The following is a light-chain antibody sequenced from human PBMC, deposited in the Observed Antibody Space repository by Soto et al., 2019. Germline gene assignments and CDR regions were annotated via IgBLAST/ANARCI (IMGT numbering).Light chain of an antibody. CDR2: EVS. CDR3: SSYAGTNTRYL. CDR1: NSDVGSYNF. V-gene: IGLV2-8*01. J-gene: IGLJ1*01. Sequence: QSVLTQPPSASVSPGQSVTISCTGANSDVGSYNFVSWYQQHPGKAPKLMIYEVSKRPSGVPDRFSGSKSGNTASLTVSGLQAEDEADYYCSSYAGTNTRYLFGSGTKVTVL.